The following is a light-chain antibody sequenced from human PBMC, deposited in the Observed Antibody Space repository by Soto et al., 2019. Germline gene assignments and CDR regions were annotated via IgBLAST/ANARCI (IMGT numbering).Light chain of an antibody. V-gene: IGKV3-15*01. CDR3: QHFNNWPWT. CDR1: QSVGSN. J-gene: IGKJ1*01. CDR2: PAS. Sequence: EIVMTQSPATLSLSPGERATLSCRASQSVGSNLAWYQQKPGQAPILLIYPASTRATGIPARFRGSGSATEFTLTISSLESEDFAVYYCQHFNNWPWTFGRGTTVEMK.